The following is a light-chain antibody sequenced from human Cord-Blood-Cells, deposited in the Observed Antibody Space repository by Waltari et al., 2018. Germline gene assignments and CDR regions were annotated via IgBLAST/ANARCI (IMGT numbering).Light chain of an antibody. CDR2: EGS. CDR1: SSDVGSYNL. Sequence: QSALTQPASVSGSPGQSITISCTGTSSDVGSYNLVSWYQQHPGKAPKLLIYEGSKRPSGVSNRFSCSKSSNTASLTITGLQAEDEADYDCCSYAGSSTYVVFGGGTKLTVL. CDR3: CSYAGSSTYVV. V-gene: IGLV2-23*01. J-gene: IGLJ2*01.